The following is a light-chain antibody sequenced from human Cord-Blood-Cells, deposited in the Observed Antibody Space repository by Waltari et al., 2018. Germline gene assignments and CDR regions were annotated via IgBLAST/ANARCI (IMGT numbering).Light chain of an antibody. J-gene: IGKJ2*01. Sequence: EIAMTQSPATLSVSPGERATLSCRASQSVSSNLAWYQQKPGQAPRLLIYGASTRATGIPARFSGSGSGTDFTLIISSLQSEDFAVYYCQQYNNWPYTFGQGTKLEIK. CDR2: GAS. CDR3: QQYNNWPYT. V-gene: IGKV3-15*01. CDR1: QSVSSN.